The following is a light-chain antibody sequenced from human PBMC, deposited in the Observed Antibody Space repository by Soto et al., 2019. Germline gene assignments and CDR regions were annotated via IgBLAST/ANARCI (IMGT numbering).Light chain of an antibody. CDR3: CSYAGSPRYV. J-gene: IGLJ1*01. CDR1: SSDVGTYNY. Sequence: QSALTQPCSVSGSLGQSVTISCTGTSSDVGTYNYVSWYQQHPGKAPKVMIYDVSERPSGVPDRFSGSKSGNTASLTISGLQAEDEADYYCCSYAGSPRYVLGTGTKVTVL. V-gene: IGLV2-11*01. CDR2: DVS.